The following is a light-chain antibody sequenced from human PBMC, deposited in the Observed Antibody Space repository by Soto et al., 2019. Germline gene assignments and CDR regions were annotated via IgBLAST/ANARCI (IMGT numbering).Light chain of an antibody. CDR2: GNS. V-gene: IGLV1-40*01. Sequence: QSVLTQPPSVSGAPGQRVTISCTGSSSNIGAGCDVHWYQQLPGTAPKLLIYGNSNRPSGVPDRFSGSKSGTSASLAITGLQAEDEADYYCQSYDSSLSGWVFGTGTKVTVL. CDR1: SSNIGAGCD. CDR3: QSYDSSLSGWV. J-gene: IGLJ1*01.